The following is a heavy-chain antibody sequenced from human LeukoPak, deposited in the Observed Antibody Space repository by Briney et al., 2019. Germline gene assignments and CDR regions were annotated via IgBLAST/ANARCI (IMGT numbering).Heavy chain of an antibody. J-gene: IGHJ4*02. D-gene: IGHD3-10*01. CDR3: ARVKRITMVRGSMGFFDY. CDR2: IYYSGSP. Sequence: SETLSLTCTVSGGSISTSTYYWGWIRQPPGKGLEWIGSIYYSGSPYYNPSLKSRVTISVDTSKNQFSLKLSSVTAADTAVYYCARVKRITMVRGSMGFFDYWGQGTLVTVSS. V-gene: IGHV4-39*07. CDR1: GGSISTSTYY.